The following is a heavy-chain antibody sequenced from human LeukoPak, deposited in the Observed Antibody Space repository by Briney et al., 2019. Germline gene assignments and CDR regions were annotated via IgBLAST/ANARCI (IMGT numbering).Heavy chain of an antibody. J-gene: IGHJ4*02. V-gene: IGHV3-74*01. Sequence: PGGSLRLSCAASGFTFSNYWMHWVRQTLGKGLVWVSRINTDGSTTHYADSVKGRFTISRDNAKNTLYVQMNSLRVEDTAVYYCARVESGSCSSTRCRSIDYWGQGTLVTVSS. CDR1: GFTFSNYW. CDR3: ARVESGSCSSTRCRSIDY. D-gene: IGHD2-2*01. CDR2: INTDGSTT.